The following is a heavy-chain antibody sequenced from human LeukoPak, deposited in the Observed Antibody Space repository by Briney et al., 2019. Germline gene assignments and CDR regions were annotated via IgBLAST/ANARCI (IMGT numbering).Heavy chain of an antibody. D-gene: IGHD3-10*01. CDR1: GYTFTGYY. V-gene: IGHV1-2*02. CDR3: ARSRLTLLWFGEPWDY. CDR2: INPNSGGI. Sequence: GASVKVSCKASGYTFTGYYMHWVRQAPGQGLEWMGWINPNSGGINYAQKFQGRVTMTRDTSISTAYMELSRLRSDDTAVYYCARSRLTLLWFGEPWDYWGQGTLVTVSS. J-gene: IGHJ4*02.